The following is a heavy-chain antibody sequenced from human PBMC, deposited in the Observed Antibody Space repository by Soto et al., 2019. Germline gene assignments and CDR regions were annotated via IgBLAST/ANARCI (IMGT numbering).Heavy chain of an antibody. V-gene: IGHV3-49*03. CDR3: TQRLYYYGSGSYYYYYYYGMDV. D-gene: IGHD3-10*01. CDR2: IRTNSYGGTT. J-gene: IGHJ6*02. Sequence: PGGSLRLSCTSSGFTFGDHAMSWFRQAPGKGLEWIGFIRTNSYGGTTEYAASVKGRFTISRDDSKNTLYLQMNSLKTEDTAVYYCTQRLYYYGSGSYYYYYYYGMDVWGQGTTVTVSS. CDR1: GFTFGDHA.